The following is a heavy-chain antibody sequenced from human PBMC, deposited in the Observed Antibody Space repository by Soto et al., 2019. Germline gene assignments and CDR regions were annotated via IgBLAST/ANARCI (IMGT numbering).Heavy chain of an antibody. D-gene: IGHD1-26*01. Sequence: ASVKVSCKASGYTFTGYYMHWVRQAPGQGLEWMGGIIPIFGTANYAQKFQGRVTITADESTSTAYMELSSLRSEDTAVYYCARGSGSFDAFDIWGQGTMVTVSS. CDR2: IIPIFGTA. J-gene: IGHJ3*02. CDR1: GYTFTGYY. V-gene: IGHV1-69*13. CDR3: ARGSGSFDAFDI.